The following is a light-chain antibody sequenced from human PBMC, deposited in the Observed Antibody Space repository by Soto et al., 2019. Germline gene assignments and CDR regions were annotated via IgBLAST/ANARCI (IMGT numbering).Light chain of an antibody. J-gene: IGKJ1*01. CDR2: DAS. Sequence: EIVLTQSPGTLSLSPGERGTLSCRASQSVTNNYVAWYQQKPGQAPRLLIHDASSRATGIPDRFSGSGSGTDFTLTIDRLEPEDFAVYFCQQCDTSPLTFGQGTRVDIK. CDR3: QQCDTSPLT. V-gene: IGKV3-20*01. CDR1: QSVTNNY.